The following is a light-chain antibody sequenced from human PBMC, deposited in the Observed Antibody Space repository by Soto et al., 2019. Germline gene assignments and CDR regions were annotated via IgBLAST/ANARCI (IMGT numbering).Light chain of an antibody. Sequence: EIVMTQSPATLSVSPGERATLSCRASQSVSSNLAWYQQRPGQAPRLLIYGASTRATGIPARFSGSGSGTEFALAISCLQSEDFALYSCQQYNNWPLTCGGGPKVQLK. V-gene: IGKV3-15*01. CDR2: GAS. CDR1: QSVSSN. J-gene: IGKJ4*01. CDR3: QQYNNWPLT.